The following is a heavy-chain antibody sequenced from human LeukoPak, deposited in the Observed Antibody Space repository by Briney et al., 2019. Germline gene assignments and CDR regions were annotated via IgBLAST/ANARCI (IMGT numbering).Heavy chain of an antibody. CDR2: ISYSGST. Sequence: SETLSLTCTVSGGSISSYYWSWIRQPSGKGLEWIGYISYSGSTNFNPSLKSRVTISVDTSKYQFSLKLSSVTAADTAVYYCAREGTAGTNLNWFDPWGQGTLVTVSS. CDR1: GGSISSYY. D-gene: IGHD1-1*01. V-gene: IGHV4-59*01. J-gene: IGHJ5*02. CDR3: AREGTAGTNLNWFDP.